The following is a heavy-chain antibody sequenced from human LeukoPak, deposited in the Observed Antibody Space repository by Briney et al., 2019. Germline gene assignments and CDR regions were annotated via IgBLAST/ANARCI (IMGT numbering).Heavy chain of an antibody. D-gene: IGHD4-17*01. CDR3: ARDIHGDYDFDY. J-gene: IGHJ4*02. CDR1: GYTFTGYY. V-gene: IGHV1-2*02. CDR2: INPNSGGT. Sequence: ASVKVSCKASGYTFTGYYMHWVRQAPGQGLEWMGWINPNSGGTNYAQKFQGRVTMTRDTSISTAYMELSRLRSDDAAVYYCARDIHGDYDFDYWGQGTLVTVSS.